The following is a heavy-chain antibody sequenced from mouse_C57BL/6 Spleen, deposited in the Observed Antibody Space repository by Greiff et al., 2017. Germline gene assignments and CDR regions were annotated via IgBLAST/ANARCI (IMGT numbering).Heavy chain of an antibody. CDR2: IYPYNGVS. Sequence: VQLKESGPELVKPGASVKISCKASGYSFTGYYMHWVKQSHGNILDWIGYIYPYNGVSSYNQKFKGKATLTVDKSSSTAYMELRSLTSEDSAVYYCARSGSSYDYAMDYWGQGTSVTVSS. D-gene: IGHD1-1*01. V-gene: IGHV1-31*01. J-gene: IGHJ4*01. CDR1: GYSFTGYY. CDR3: ARSGSSYDYAMDY.